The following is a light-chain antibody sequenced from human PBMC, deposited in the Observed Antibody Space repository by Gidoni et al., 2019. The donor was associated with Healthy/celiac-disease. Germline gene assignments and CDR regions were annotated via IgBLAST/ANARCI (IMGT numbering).Light chain of an antibody. V-gene: IGKV1-27*01. CDR1: QGISNY. J-gene: IGKJ4*01. CDR3: QKYNSAPPT. Sequence: DPVTITCRASQGISNYLAWYQQKPGKVPKLLIYAASTLQSGVPSRFSGSGSGTDFTLTISSLQPEDVATYYCQKYNSAPPTFGGGTKVEIK. CDR2: AAS.